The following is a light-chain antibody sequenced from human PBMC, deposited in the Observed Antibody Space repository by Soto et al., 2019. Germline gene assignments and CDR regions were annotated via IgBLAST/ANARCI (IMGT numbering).Light chain of an antibody. Sequence: QSVLTQPASVSGSPGQSITISCTGTSSDLGGYNYVSWYQRHPGKAPKLMIYDVSNRPSGVSNRFSGSKSGNTASLTISGLQAEDEADYHCSSYTSTSIVFGTGTKLTVL. CDR2: DVS. CDR1: SSDLGGYNY. J-gene: IGLJ1*01. V-gene: IGLV2-14*01. CDR3: SSYTSTSIV.